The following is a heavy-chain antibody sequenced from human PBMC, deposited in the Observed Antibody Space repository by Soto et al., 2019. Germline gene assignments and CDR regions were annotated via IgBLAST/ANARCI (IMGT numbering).Heavy chain of an antibody. D-gene: IGHD6-13*01. J-gene: IGHJ6*02. Sequence: QVQLVQSGAEVKKPGASVKVSCKASGYTFTSYGISWVRQAPGQGLEWKGWISAYNGNTNYAQKLQGRVTLTTDTSTSTAYMELRSLRSDDTAVDSCARLHARGYSSSWHYYYYGMDVWCQGTTVTVSS. CDR2: ISAYNGNT. CDR3: ARLHARGYSSSWHYYYYGMDV. V-gene: IGHV1-18*04. CDR1: GYTFTSYG.